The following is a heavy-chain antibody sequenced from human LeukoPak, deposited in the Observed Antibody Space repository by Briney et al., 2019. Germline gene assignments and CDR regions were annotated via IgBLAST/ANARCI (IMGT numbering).Heavy chain of an antibody. Sequence: PGRSLRLSCTASGFTFGDYAMSWVRQAPGKGLEWVGFIRSKAYGGTTEYAASVKGRFTISRDDSKSIAYLQMNSLKTEDTAVYYCTRQMGWLHFDYWGQGTLSPSPQ. D-gene: IGHD5-24*01. V-gene: IGHV3-49*04. CDR3: TRQMGWLHFDY. J-gene: IGHJ4*02. CDR2: IRSKAYGGTT. CDR1: GFTFGDYA.